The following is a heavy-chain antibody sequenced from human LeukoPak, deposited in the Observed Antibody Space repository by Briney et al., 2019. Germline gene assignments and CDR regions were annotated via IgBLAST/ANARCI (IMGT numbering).Heavy chain of an antibody. CDR3: ARDFRTQLDGYSPPYHFDY. D-gene: IGHD5-24*01. J-gene: IGHJ4*02. CDR1: GFTFSIHS. CDR2: SSSGSSHI. Sequence: GGSLRLSCAASGFTFSIHSMSWVRQSRGKGLEWVSSSSSGSSHIFYADLMKGRFTISRDNAENSLFLQMNSLRAEDTAVYYCARDFRTQLDGYSPPYHFDYWGQGALVTVSS. V-gene: IGHV3-21*01.